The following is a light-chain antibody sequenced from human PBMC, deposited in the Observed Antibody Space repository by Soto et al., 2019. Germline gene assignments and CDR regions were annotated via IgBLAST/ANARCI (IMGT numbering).Light chain of an antibody. CDR1: QNIDNF. J-gene: IGKJ1*01. V-gene: IGKV1-39*01. CDR2: AAS. CDR3: QQSYSAPWT. Sequence: DIQMTQSPSSLSASVGDRVTITCRASQNIDNFLNWYQQKPGKAPKLLISAASSLQSGVPSRFSGSGSGTDCTLTISRLQPEDFATYFCQQSYSAPWTFGQGTKVEIK.